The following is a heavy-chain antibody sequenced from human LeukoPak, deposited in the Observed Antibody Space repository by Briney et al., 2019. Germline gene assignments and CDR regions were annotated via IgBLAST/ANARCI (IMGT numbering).Heavy chain of an antibody. CDR2: ISGSGGST. Sequence: PGGSLRLSCAAYGFTLRSYAVRWVRQARGKGLEWGSAISGSGGSTYYADSVKGRFTIYRDNSKNTLYLQINSLRAEDTAVYYCAKTMITFGGVIAIQFFDYWGQGTLVTVSS. J-gene: IGHJ4*02. CDR1: GFTLRSYA. CDR3: AKTMITFGGVIAIQFFDY. D-gene: IGHD3-16*02. V-gene: IGHV3-23*01.